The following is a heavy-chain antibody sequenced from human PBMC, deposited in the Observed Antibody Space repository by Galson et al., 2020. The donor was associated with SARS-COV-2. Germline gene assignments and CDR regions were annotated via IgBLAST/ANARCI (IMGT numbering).Heavy chain of an antibody. Sequence: ASETLSLTCTVSGGSISSGGYYWSWIRQHPGKGLEWIGYIYYSGSTYYNPSLKSRVTISVDTSKNQFSLKLSSVTAADTAVYYCASRTITMVRGVIIRDYYYGMDVWGQGTTVTVSS. D-gene: IGHD3-10*01. CDR2: IYYSGST. CDR1: GGSISSGGYY. J-gene: IGHJ6*02. V-gene: IGHV4-31*03. CDR3: ASRTITMVRGVIIRDYYYGMDV.